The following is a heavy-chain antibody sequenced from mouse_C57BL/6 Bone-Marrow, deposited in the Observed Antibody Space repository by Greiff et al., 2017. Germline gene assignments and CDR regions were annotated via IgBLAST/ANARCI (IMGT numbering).Heavy chain of an antibody. Sequence: QVQLKQSGAELARPGASVKLSCKASGYTFTSYGISWVKQRTGQGLEWIGEIYPRSGNTYYNEKFKGKATLTADKSSSTAYMELLSLTSEDSAVYFCATTWFAYWGQGTLVTVSA. CDR2: IYPRSGNT. V-gene: IGHV1-81*01. CDR3: ATTWFAY. J-gene: IGHJ3*01. CDR1: GYTFTSYG.